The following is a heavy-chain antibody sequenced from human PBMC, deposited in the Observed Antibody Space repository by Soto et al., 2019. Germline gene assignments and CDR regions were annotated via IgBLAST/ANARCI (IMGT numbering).Heavy chain of an antibody. Sequence: QVQLVQSGAEVKKPGSSVKVSCKASGATLDTFINFGVTWVRRAPGQGLEWMGGIIPVFGTAHYAQKFQGRLTISADESTRTAYMELSSLRSEDTAVYYCARGGATKILVLMYDALEIWGQGTMVTVSS. V-gene: IGHV1-69*12. CDR3: ARGGATKILVLMYDALEI. CDR2: IIPVFGTA. CDR1: GATLDTFINFG. J-gene: IGHJ3*02. D-gene: IGHD5-12*01.